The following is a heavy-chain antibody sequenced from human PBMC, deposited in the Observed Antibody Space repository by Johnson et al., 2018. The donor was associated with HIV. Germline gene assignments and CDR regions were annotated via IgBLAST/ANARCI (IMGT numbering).Heavy chain of an antibody. J-gene: IGHJ3*02. V-gene: IGHV3-30-3*01. CDR1: GFTFSSYA. CDR3: ARDGGYSYGDAFDI. D-gene: IGHD5-18*01. Sequence: QVQLVESGGCVVQPGRSLRLSCAASGFTFSSYAMHWVRQAPGKGLEWVAVISYDGSNKYYADSVKGRFTISGDNSKNTLYLQMNSLRSEDTAVYYCARDGGYSYGDAFDIWGQGTMVTVSS. CDR2: ISYDGSNK.